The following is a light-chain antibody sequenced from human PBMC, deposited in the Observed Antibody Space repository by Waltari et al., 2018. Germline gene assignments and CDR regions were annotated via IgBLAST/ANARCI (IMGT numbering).Light chain of an antibody. Sequence: QSALTQPPSASGSPGQSVTISCTGTSSDVGGYNYVSWYQQHPGKAPKLMFFDVSKRAPGVPVRFSAYTSANTASLTVSGLQAEDEADYYCSSYAGNNVVFGGGTKLTVL. CDR1: SSDVGGYNY. V-gene: IGLV2-8*01. J-gene: IGLJ2*01. CDR2: DVS. CDR3: SSYAGNNVV.